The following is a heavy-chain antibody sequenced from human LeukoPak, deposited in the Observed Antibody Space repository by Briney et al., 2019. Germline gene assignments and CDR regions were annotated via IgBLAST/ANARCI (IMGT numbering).Heavy chain of an antibody. Sequence: GRSLRLSCAASGFTLGSYDISWVRQAPGKWLEWVSVISSSGGIIYYADSVRGRFTISRDNSKNTLYLQMNSLRAEDTAVYYCAKPYNPGSGSYDYWGQGTLVTVSS. V-gene: IGHV3-23*01. J-gene: IGHJ4*02. CDR3: AKPYNPGSGSYDY. CDR2: ISSSGGII. CDR1: GFTLGSYD. D-gene: IGHD3-10*01.